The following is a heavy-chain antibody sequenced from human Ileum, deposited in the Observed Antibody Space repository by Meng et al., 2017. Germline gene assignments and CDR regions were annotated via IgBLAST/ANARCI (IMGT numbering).Heavy chain of an antibody. CDR1: GGSFSGYY. V-gene: IGHV4-34*01. Sequence: QWRLKQWGAGSLRLSETLSSTCAVYGGSFSGYYGSWISQPPGKGLEWIGEINHSGSTNYNPSLKSRVTISVDTSKNQFSLKLSSVTAADTAVYYCARGGPWFDPWGQGTLVTVSS. CDR3: ARGGPWFDP. CDR2: INHSGST. J-gene: IGHJ5*02.